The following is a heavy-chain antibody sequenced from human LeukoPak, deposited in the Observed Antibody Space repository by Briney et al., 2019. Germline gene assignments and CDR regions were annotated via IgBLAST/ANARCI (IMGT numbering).Heavy chain of an antibody. D-gene: IGHD5-18*01. CDR3: AKDLLTSMILDH. CDR1: GFTFSSYA. J-gene: IGHJ4*02. Sequence: GGSLRLSCAASGFTFSSYAMSWVRQAPGKGLEWVSAISSGATMYYADSVKGRFTISRDNSKNPLYLQMNSLRTEDTALYYCAKDLLTSMILDHWGQGTLVSVSS. V-gene: IGHV3-23*01. CDR2: ISSGATM.